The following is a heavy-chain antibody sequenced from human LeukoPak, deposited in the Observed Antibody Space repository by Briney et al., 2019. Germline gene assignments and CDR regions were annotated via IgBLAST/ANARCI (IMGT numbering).Heavy chain of an antibody. J-gene: IGHJ4*02. V-gene: IGHV2-70*11. CDR2: IDWDHDK. D-gene: IGHD4-17*01. CDR1: GFSLSTSGMC. CDR3: TRTNPYHGDYD. Sequence: SAPTLVNPTQTLTLTCTYSGFSLSTSGMCVSWIRQPPGKALEWLARIDWDHDKHYSTSLKTRLTISKDTSKKQVVLTMTNMDPVDTATYYCTRTNPYHGDYDWGQGTLVTVSS.